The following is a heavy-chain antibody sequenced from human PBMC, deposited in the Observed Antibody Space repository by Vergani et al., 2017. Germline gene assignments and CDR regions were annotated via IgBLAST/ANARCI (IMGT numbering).Heavy chain of an antibody. Sequence: EVQLLESGGGLVQPGGSLRLSCAASGFTFSTYAMTWVRQAPGKGLEWVSTISSDGGSTYYADSVKGRFTISRDNSKNTLSLQMNSLTAEDTAVYYCAKVGRSEVAGTFCAFDIWGQGTMVTVSS. D-gene: IGHD6-19*01. CDR2: ISSDGGST. J-gene: IGHJ3*02. CDR3: AKVGRSEVAGTFCAFDI. CDR1: GFTFSTYA. V-gene: IGHV3-23*01.